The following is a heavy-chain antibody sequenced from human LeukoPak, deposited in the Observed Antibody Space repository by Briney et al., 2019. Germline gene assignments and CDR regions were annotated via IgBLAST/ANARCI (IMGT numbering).Heavy chain of an antibody. J-gene: IGHJ4*02. CDR1: GGGDSFNYYT. V-gene: IGHV1-69*05. CDR3: ARGANSTGFIYFDF. CDR2: IMPLFNTP. D-gene: IGHD2-8*02. Sequence: SVKVSCKTSGGGDSFNYYTINWVRQAPAQGLQWMGRIMPLFNTPDYAQSFQGRLTIATDESTRTAYMELSGLSPEDTATYYCARGANSTGFIYFDFWGQGSLVTVSS.